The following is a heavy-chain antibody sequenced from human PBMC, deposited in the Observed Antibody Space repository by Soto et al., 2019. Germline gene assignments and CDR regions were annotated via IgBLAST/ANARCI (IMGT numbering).Heavy chain of an antibody. CDR1: GFTFSSYS. CDR3: ARDRDYDFWSGYYSYYYYYGMDV. J-gene: IGHJ6*02. D-gene: IGHD3-3*01. Sequence: PGGSLRLSCAASGFTFSSYSMNWVRQAPGKGLEWVSSISSSSSYIYYADSVKGRFTISRDNAKNSLYLQMNSLRAEDTAVYYCARDRDYDFWSGYYSYYYYYGMDVWGQGTTVTVSS. CDR2: ISSSSSYI. V-gene: IGHV3-21*01.